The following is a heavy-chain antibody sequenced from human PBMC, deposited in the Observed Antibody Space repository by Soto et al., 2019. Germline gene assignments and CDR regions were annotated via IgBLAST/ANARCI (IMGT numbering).Heavy chain of an antibody. J-gene: IGHJ4*02. Sequence: SETLSLTCTVSGGSISSYYWSWIRQPPGKGLEWTGYIYYSGSTNYNPSLKSRVTISVDTSKNQFSLRLSSVTAADTAVYYCARLGYCSGGSCYALDYWGQGTLVTVSS. CDR1: GGSISSYY. CDR3: ARLGYCSGGSCYALDY. D-gene: IGHD2-15*01. V-gene: IGHV4-59*08. CDR2: IYYSGST.